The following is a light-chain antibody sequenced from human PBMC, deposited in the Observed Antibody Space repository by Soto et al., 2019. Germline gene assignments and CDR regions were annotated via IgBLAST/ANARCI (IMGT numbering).Light chain of an antibody. CDR1: SSDVGGYNY. CDR3: SSYTSSSTRV. Sequence: QSALTQPASVSGSPGQXITISCTGTSSDVGGYNYVSWYQQHPGKAPKLMIYEVSNRPSGVSNRFSGSKSGNTASLTISGLQAEDEADYYCSSYTSSSTRVFGTGTKLTVL. CDR2: EVS. V-gene: IGLV2-14*01. J-gene: IGLJ1*01.